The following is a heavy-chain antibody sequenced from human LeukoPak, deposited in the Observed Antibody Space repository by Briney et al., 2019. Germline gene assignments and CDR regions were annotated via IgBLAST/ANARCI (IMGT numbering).Heavy chain of an antibody. CDR2: INPNSGGT. CDR3: ASRTTVTTGGSNNWFDP. Sequence: ASVKVSCKASGYTFTGYYMHWVRQAPGQGLEWMGWINPNSGGTNYAQKFQGRVTMTRDTSISTAYMELSRLRSDDTAVYYCASRTTVTTGGSNNWFDPWGQGTLVTVSS. J-gene: IGHJ5*02. D-gene: IGHD4-17*01. V-gene: IGHV1-2*02. CDR1: GYTFTGYY.